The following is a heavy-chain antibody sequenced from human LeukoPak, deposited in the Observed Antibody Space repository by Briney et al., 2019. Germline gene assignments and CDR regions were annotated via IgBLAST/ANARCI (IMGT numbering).Heavy chain of an antibody. J-gene: IGHJ4*02. Sequence: GGSLRLSCAASGFSFSTYVMTWVRQAPGKGLEWVSGISGSGGRTYYADSVKGRFTISRDNSKNTLYLQMNSLRAEDTALYYCAKRSRTVTTIDSWGRGTLVTVSS. CDR1: GFSFSTYV. CDR2: ISGSGGRT. CDR3: AKRSRTVTTIDS. D-gene: IGHD4-11*01. V-gene: IGHV3-23*01.